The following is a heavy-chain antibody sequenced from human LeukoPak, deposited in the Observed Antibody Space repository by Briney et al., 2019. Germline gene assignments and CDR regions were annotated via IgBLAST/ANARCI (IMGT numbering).Heavy chain of an antibody. J-gene: IGHJ4*02. CDR2: ISTYNGNA. V-gene: IGHV1-18*04. CDR1: GYTFTGYY. Sequence: GASVKVSCKASGYTFTGYYMHWVRQAPGQGLEWMGWISTYNGNANYAQKLQGRVTMTTDTSTSTVYMELRSLRSDDTAVYYCAKIAYGANFFDSWGQGTLVTVSS. CDR3: AKIAYGANFFDS. D-gene: IGHD4/OR15-4a*01.